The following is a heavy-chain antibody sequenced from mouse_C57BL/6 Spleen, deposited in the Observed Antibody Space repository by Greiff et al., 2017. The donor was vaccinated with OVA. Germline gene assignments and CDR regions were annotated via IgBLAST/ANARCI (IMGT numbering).Heavy chain of an antibody. Sequence: VQLQESGPELVKPGASVKISCKASGYAFSSSWMNWVKQRPGKGLEWIGRIYPGDGDTNYNGKFKGKATLTADKSSSTAYMQLSSLTSEDSAVYFCATGIRRGFDYWGQGTTLTVSS. D-gene: IGHD4-1*01. CDR1: GYAFSSSW. CDR2: IYPGDGDT. CDR3: ATGIRRGFDY. V-gene: IGHV1-82*01. J-gene: IGHJ2*01.